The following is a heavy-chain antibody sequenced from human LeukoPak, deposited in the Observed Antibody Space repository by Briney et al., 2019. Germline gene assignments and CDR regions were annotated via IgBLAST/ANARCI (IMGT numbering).Heavy chain of an antibody. CDR1: GFTFSSYA. CDR3: ARLPGTTNAFDI. J-gene: IGHJ3*02. V-gene: IGHV3-64*01. CDR2: INTNGGST. D-gene: IGHD1-7*01. Sequence: PGGSLRLSCAASGFTFSSYAMHWVRQAPGKGLEYVSAINTNGGSTYYANSVKGRFTISRDNSKNTPYLQMGSLRAEDMAVYYCARLPGTTNAFDIWGQGTMVTVSS.